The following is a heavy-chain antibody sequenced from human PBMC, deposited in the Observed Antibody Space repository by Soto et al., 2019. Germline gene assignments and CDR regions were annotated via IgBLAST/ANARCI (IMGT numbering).Heavy chain of an antibody. CDR2: IYYSGST. Sequence: SETLSLTCTVSGASIRSHYWSWIRQPPGKGLEWIGYIYYSGSTNYNPSLESRVTMSADTSKNQFSLKVTSVTAADTAVYYCASTHSETASGPTPDYWGQGTLVTVSS. D-gene: IGHD6-13*01. J-gene: IGHJ4*02. CDR3: ASTHSETASGPTPDY. V-gene: IGHV4-59*08. CDR1: GASIRSHY.